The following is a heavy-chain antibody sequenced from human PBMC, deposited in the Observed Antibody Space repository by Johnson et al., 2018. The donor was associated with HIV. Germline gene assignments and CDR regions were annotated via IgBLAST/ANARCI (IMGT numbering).Heavy chain of an antibody. V-gene: IGHV3-23*04. CDR1: GFTFSSYA. CDR2: IRCSGGSK. CDR3: ARRRDGYPGPGAFDI. Sequence: VQLVESGGGVVQPGGSLRLSCAASGFTFSSYAMSWVHQAPGKGLEWVSAIRCSGGSKYYAASAKGRFTISRDNSMNTLYLQMNSLRAEDTAVYYCARRRDGYPGPGAFDIWGQGTMVTVSS. J-gene: IGHJ3*02. D-gene: IGHD5-24*01.